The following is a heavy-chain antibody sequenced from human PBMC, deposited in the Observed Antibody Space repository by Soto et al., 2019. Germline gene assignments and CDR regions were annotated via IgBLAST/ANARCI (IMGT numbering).Heavy chain of an antibody. D-gene: IGHD1-1*01. V-gene: IGHV4-30-2*01. Sequence: NPSETLSLTCAVSGGSISSGGYSWSWIRQPPGKGLEWIGYIYHSGSTYYNPSLKSRVTISVDKSITTTYLQWSSLKASDTAMYYCARVSGGTTNHWGQGTLVTVSS. CDR2: IYHSGST. CDR1: GGSISSGGYS. CDR3: ARVSGGTTNH. J-gene: IGHJ5*02.